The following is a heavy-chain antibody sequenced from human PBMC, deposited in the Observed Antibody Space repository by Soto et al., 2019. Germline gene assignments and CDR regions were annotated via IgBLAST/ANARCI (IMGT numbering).Heavy chain of an antibody. V-gene: IGHV3-53*01. Sequence: EVQLVESGGGLIQPGGSLRLSCAVSGFTVSNNYMSWVRQAPGKGLEGVSVIYSGGYTAYGDSVKGRFTISRDNSKNTLYLQMKSPGAVTTAVFYGGALPGGGGYWGQGTLVTVSS. CDR2: IYSGGYT. CDR3: GALPGGGGY. CDR1: GFTVSNNY. J-gene: IGHJ4*02. D-gene: IGHD2-15*01.